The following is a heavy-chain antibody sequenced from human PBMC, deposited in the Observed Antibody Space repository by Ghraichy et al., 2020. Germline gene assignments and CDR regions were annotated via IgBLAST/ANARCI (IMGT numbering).Heavy chain of an antibody. CDR2: ISGSGGRT. Sequence: GGSLRLSCAASGFTFSSYAMSWVRQAPGKGLEWVSGISGSGGRTYYADSVKGRLTISRDNSKNTLYLQMNSLRAEDTAVYYCAKNGGLEMATNDAFDIWGQGTMVTVSS. CDR3: AKNGGLEMATNDAFDI. D-gene: IGHD5-24*01. V-gene: IGHV3-23*01. J-gene: IGHJ3*02. CDR1: GFTFSSYA.